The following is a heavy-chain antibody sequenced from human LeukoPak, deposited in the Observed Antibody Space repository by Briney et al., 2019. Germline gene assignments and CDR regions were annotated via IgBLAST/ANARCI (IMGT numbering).Heavy chain of an antibody. CDR2: IYASGKT. D-gene: IGHD4-11*01. J-gene: IGHJ2*01. V-gene: IGHV4-61*02. CDR3: ARENSPYYSNYGYFDL. Sequence: SETLSLTCTVSGDSISRGRYYWSWVRQPAGKELEWIGRIYASGKTDYNPYTPSLKSRVAMSLDTSKNQVSLYLTSVTAADTAVYYCARENSPYYSNYGYFDLWGRGTLVTVSP. CDR1: GDSISRGRYY.